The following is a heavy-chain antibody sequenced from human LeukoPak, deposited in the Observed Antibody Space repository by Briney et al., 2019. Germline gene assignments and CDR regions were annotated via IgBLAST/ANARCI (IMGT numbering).Heavy chain of an antibody. V-gene: IGHV3-30-3*01. Sequence: GRSLRLSCAASGFTFSNYAMHWVRQAPGKGLEWVAVISYDGSNKYYADSVKGRFTISRDNSKNTLYLQMNSLRAEDTAVYYCARETEGGFDYWGQGTLVTVSS. CDR2: ISYDGSNK. D-gene: IGHD1-26*01. J-gene: IGHJ4*02. CDR3: ARETEGGFDY. CDR1: GFTFSNYA.